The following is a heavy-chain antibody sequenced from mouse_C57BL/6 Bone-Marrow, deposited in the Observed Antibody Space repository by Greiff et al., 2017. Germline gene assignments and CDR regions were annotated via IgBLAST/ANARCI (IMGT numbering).Heavy chain of an antibody. CDR3: ARGGVPRRYFYV. CDR2: IDPSDSYT. CDR1: GYTFTSYW. V-gene: IGHV1-69*01. Sequence: VQLQQPGAELVMPGASVKLSCKASGYTFTSYWMHWVKQRPGQGLEWIGEIDPSDSYTNYNQKFKGKSTLTVDKSSSTAYMQLSSLTSEDSAVYYCARGGVPRRYFYVWGTGTTVTVSS. J-gene: IGHJ1*03.